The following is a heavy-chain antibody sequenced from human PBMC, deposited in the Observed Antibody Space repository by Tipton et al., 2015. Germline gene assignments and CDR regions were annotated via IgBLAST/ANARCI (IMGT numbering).Heavy chain of an antibody. Sequence: SLRLSCAASGFTFSSYGMHWVRQAPGKGLEWVAVISYDGSNKYYADSVKGRFTISRDNSKNTLYLQMNSLRAEDTAVYYCAKDMMVGSWCRSSYYYYGMDVWGQGTTVTVSS. V-gene: IGHV3-30*18. CDR1: GFTFSSYG. J-gene: IGHJ6*02. CDR3: AKDMMVGSWCRSSYYYYGMDV. D-gene: IGHD6-13*01. CDR2: ISYDGSNK.